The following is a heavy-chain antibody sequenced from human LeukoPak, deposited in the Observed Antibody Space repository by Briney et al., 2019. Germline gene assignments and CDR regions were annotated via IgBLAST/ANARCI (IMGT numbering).Heavy chain of an antibody. J-gene: IGHJ4*02. CDR3: ARGKVTMVRGVITDFDY. CDR2: ISSSSNYI. Sequence: PGGSLRLSCAASGFTFSSYSMNWVRQAPGKGLEWVSSISSSSNYIYYADSVKGRFTISRDNAKNSLYLQMNSLRAEDTAVYYCARGKVTMVRGVITDFDYWGQGTLVTVSS. V-gene: IGHV3-21*01. D-gene: IGHD3-10*01. CDR1: GFTFSSYS.